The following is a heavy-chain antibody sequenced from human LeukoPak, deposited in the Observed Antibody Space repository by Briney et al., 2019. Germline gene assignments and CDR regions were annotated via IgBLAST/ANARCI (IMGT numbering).Heavy chain of an antibody. CDR3: AKHLTATNTYIFFGLDV. D-gene: IGHD1-26*01. V-gene: IGHV3-9*01. CDR2: INWNGGGT. J-gene: IGHJ6*02. Sequence: GGSLRLSCAATGYSFKDYGMHWVRQPPGKGLEWVSPINWNGGGTDYADSVKGRFTIFRDNAKNSLYLQLSSLRPEDTALYYCAKHLTATNTYIFFGLDVWGQGTSVTVSS. CDR1: GYSFKDYG.